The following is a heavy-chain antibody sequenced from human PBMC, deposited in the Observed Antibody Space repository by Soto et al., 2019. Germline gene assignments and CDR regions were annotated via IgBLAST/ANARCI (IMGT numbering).Heavy chain of an antibody. CDR1: GYVFSNYA. Sequence: EVQLLESGGDLGQPGGSLRLSCVASGYVFSNYAMAWVRQVPGKGLQWVSRIDGSGAAHYGDSVKGRFTMSRDNSKRTLFLQLDRLRVEDTAVYFCAREDSNRGFDFDAWGQGTWVAVSS. D-gene: IGHD3-10*01. CDR3: AREDSNRGFDFDA. J-gene: IGHJ3*01. CDR2: IDGSGAA. V-gene: IGHV3-23*01.